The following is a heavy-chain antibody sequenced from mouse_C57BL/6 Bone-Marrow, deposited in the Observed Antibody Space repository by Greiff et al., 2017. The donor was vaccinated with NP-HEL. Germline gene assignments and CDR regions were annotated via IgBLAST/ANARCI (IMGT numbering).Heavy chain of an antibody. J-gene: IGHJ3*01. CDR2: ISYDGSN. Sequence: EVKLLESGPGLVKPSQSLSLTCSVTGYSITSGYYWNWIRQFPGNKLEWMGYISYDGSNNYNPSLKNRISITRDTSKNQFFLKLNSVTTEDTATYYWATEQLRLRFAYWGQGTLVTVSA. CDR3: ATEQLRLRFAY. CDR1: GYSITSGYY. D-gene: IGHD3-2*02. V-gene: IGHV3-6*01.